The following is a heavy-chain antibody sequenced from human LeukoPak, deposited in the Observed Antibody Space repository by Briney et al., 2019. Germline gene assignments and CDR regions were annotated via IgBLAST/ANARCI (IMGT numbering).Heavy chain of an antibody. CDR2: ISYDGSNK. D-gene: IGHD5-18*01. CDR3: ARVDTAMVTRI. V-gene: IGHV3-30*03. CDR1: GFTFSSYG. J-gene: IGHJ3*02. Sequence: GGSLRLSCAASGFTFSSYGMHWVRQAPGKGLEWVAVISYDGSNKYYADSVKGRFTISRDNSKNTLYLQMNSLRAEDTAVYYCARVDTAMVTRIWGQGTMVTVSS.